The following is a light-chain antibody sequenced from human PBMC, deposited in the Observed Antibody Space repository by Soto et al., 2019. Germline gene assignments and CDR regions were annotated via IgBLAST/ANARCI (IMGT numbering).Light chain of an antibody. Sequence: EIQMTQSPSSLSASVGDRVTITCRASQSIRSYLNWYQQKPGKAPKLLIYAASSLQSGVPSRFSGSGSGTDFTLTISSLQPEDFATYYCQQSYSTLFTFGPGTKVEIK. CDR1: QSIRSY. CDR2: AAS. J-gene: IGKJ3*01. V-gene: IGKV1-39*01. CDR3: QQSYSTLFT.